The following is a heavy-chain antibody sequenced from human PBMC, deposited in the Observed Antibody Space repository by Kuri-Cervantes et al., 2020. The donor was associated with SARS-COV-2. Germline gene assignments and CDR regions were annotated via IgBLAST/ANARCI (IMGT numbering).Heavy chain of an antibody. CDR3: ARGEGAYDPFDY. J-gene: IGHJ4*02. V-gene: IGHV3-21*06. CDR2: ISSSITFV. Sequence: GGSLRLSCEVSGTKFTKAWVSWVRQAPGKGLEWVSSISSSITFVYYADSGKGRFTISRDNSQNLVYLQMNRLRAEDTAVYYCARGEGAYDPFDYWGQGTPVTVSS. D-gene: IGHD3-16*01. CDR1: GTKFTKAW.